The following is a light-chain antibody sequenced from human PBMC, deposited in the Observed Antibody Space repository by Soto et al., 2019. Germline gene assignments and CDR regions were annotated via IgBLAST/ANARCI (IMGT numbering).Light chain of an antibody. CDR3: QHYGASPKYT. J-gene: IGKJ2*01. Sequence: EIVLTQSPGTLSLSPGQRATLSCRASQRISSSSLAWYQQRPGQAPSLLIYGASRRATGIPDRFSGSGSGTDFPLTITRLEPEDFAVYYCQHYGASPKYTFGQGIKLVIK. CDR2: GAS. CDR1: QRISSSS. V-gene: IGKV3-20*01.